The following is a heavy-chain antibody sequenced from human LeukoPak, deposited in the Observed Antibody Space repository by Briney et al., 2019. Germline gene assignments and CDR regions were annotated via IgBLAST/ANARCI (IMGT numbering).Heavy chain of an antibody. Sequence: PSETLSLTCAVYGGSFSGYYWSWIRRPPGKGLEWIGEINHSGSTNYNPSLKSRVTISVDTSKNQFSLKLSSVTAADTAVYYCVRGSRAHYGSGSYYKGGYFQHWGQGTLVTVSS. CDR2: INHSGST. D-gene: IGHD3-10*01. CDR3: VRGSRAHYGSGSYYKGGYFQH. J-gene: IGHJ1*01. V-gene: IGHV4-34*01. CDR1: GGSFSGYY.